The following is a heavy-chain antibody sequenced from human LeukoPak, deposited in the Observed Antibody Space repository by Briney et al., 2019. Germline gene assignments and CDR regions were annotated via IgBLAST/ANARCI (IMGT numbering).Heavy chain of an antibody. Sequence: GASVKVSCKASGYTFTDYYMHWVRQAPGQGLEWMGWINPNSGATSYAQKFQGRVTMTRDTSISTAYMELSRLRSDDTAVYYCARDPETYSGYDTTDDYWGQGTLVTVSS. V-gene: IGHV1-2*02. CDR3: ARDPETYSGYDTTDDY. CDR2: INPNSGAT. J-gene: IGHJ4*02. CDR1: GYTFTDYY. D-gene: IGHD5-12*01.